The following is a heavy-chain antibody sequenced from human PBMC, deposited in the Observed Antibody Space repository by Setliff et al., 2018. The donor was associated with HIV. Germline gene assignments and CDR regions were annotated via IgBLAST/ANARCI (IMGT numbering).Heavy chain of an antibody. Sequence: SVKVSCKASGGTFSSYAISWVRQAPGQGLEWMGGIIPIFGTASYAQKFEGRVTITTDESTSTAYMELSRLRSDDTAVYYCAREGARRTMVRGVMNYWGQGTLVTVSS. D-gene: IGHD3-10*01. V-gene: IGHV1-69*05. CDR2: IIPIFGTA. CDR1: GGTFSSYA. CDR3: AREGARRTMVRGVMNY. J-gene: IGHJ4*02.